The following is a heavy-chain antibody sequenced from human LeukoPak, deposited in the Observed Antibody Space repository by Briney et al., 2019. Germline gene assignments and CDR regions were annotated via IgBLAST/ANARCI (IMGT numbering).Heavy chain of an antibody. Sequence: GGSLRLSCAASGFTFSSYWMSWVRQAPGKGLEWVANIKQDGSEKYYVDSVKGRFTISRDNAKNSLYLQMNSLRAEDTAVYYCARDNQVTMVRGVIGTPYYYYYYMDVWGKGTTVTISS. CDR3: ARDNQVTMVRGVIGTPYYYYYYMDV. V-gene: IGHV3-7*01. CDR1: GFTFSSYW. CDR2: IKQDGSEK. J-gene: IGHJ6*03. D-gene: IGHD3-10*01.